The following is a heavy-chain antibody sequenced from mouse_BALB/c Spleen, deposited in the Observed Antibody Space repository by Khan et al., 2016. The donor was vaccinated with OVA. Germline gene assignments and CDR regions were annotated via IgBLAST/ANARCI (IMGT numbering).Heavy chain of an antibody. D-gene: IGHD3-2*02. V-gene: IGHV3-2*02. CDR2: ISYSGNT. J-gene: IGHJ2*01. Sequence: EVHLQESGPGLVKPSQSLSLTCTVTGYSITSDYAWNWIRQFPGNKLEWMGYISYSGNTKYNPSLKSRISITRDTSKNQFFLQLNFVTIEDTATYYCARIQGGDFDYWGQGTTLTVSS. CDR3: ARIQGGDFDY. CDR1: GYSITSDYA.